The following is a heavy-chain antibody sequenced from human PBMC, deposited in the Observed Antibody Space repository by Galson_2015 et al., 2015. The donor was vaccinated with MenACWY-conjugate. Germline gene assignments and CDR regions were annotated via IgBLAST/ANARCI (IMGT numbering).Heavy chain of an antibody. CDR1: GFIFSSYA. J-gene: IGHJ4*02. V-gene: IGHV3-72*01. CDR3: ARGGRRDNSGYTYAFAY. D-gene: IGHD5-18*01. CDR2: IRNKLYSYTT. Sequence: SLRLSCAASGFIFSSYAMSWVRQAPGKGLEWVGRIRNKLYSYTTEYAASLKGRLTISRDDSKNSSHPQLNALKTEDTAVYFCARGGRRDNSGYTYAFAYWGQGTLVTVSS.